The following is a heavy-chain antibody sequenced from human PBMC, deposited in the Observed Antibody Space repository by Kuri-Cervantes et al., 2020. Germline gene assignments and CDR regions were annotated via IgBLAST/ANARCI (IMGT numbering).Heavy chain of an antibody. CDR3: ARVPRRGYSGYDKKYFDY. CDR2: IYYSGST. CDR1: GGSVSSGSYY. J-gene: IGHJ4*02. D-gene: IGHD5-12*01. V-gene: IGHV4-61*01. Sequence: GSLRLSCTVSGGSVSSGSYYWSWIRQPPGKGLEWIGYIYYSGSTNYNPSLKSRVTISVDTSKNQFSLKLSSVTAADTAVYYCARVPRRGYSGYDKKYFDYWGQGTLVTVSS.